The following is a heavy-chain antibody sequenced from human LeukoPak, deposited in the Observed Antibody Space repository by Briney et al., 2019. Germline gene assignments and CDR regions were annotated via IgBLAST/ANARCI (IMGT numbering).Heavy chain of an antibody. Sequence: AGGSLRLSCAASGFTFSSYAMTWVRQAPGKGLEWVSAISGSGGTTYYADSVKGRFTISRDNSKNTLYLQMNSLRAEDTAVYYCARDGQGITMVPGGPPLLYYYYGMDVWGQGTTVTVSS. D-gene: IGHD3-10*01. CDR2: ISGSGGTT. J-gene: IGHJ6*02. V-gene: IGHV3-23*01. CDR1: GFTFSSYA. CDR3: ARDGQGITMVPGGPPLLYYYYGMDV.